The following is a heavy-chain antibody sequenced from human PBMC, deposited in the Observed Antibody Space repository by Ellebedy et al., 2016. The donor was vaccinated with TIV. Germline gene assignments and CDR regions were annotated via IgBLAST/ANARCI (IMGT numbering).Heavy chain of an antibody. V-gene: IGHV5-51*01. CDR1: GYSFTSYW. Sequence: GESLKISCKGSGYSFTSYWIGWVCQMPGKGLEWMGIIYPGDSNIRYSPSFQGQVTISADKSISTAYLQWNSLKASDTAMYYCARYRSIAAGEYDSWGQGTLVTVSS. D-gene: IGHD6-13*01. CDR2: IYPGDSNI. J-gene: IGHJ4*02. CDR3: ARYRSIAAGEYDS.